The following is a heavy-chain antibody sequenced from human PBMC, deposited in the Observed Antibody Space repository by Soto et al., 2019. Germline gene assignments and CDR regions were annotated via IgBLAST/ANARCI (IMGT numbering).Heavy chain of an antibody. J-gene: IGHJ6*02. Sequence: PSETLSLTCTVSGGSISSYYWSWIRQPPGKGLEWIGYIYYSGSTNYNPSLKSRVTISVDTSKNQFSLKLSSVTAADTAVYYCARDQAPTYESGFYYGMDVWGQGTTVNVSS. V-gene: IGHV4-59*12. CDR3: ARDQAPTYESGFYYGMDV. D-gene: IGHD5-12*01. CDR1: GGSISSYY. CDR2: IYYSGST.